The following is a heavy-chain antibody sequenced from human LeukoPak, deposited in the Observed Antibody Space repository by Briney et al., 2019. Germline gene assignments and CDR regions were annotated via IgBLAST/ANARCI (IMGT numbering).Heavy chain of an antibody. J-gene: IGHJ4*02. CDR3: ARVDCSGGSCYYFDY. CDR1: GGSISSGDYY. Sequence: SQTLSLSCTVYGGSISSGDYYWSWIRQPPGKGLEWIGYIYYSGSTYYNPSLKSRVTISVDTSKNQFSLKLSSVTAADTAVYYCARVDCSGGSCYYFDYWGQGTLVTVSS. D-gene: IGHD2-15*01. V-gene: IGHV4-30-4*01. CDR2: IYYSGST.